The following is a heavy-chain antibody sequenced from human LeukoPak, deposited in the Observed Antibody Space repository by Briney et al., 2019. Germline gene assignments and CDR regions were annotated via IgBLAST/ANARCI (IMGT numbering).Heavy chain of an antibody. CDR3: AKRGDDSSGYYSEYFQH. CDR2: IRYDGSNK. Sequence: GGSLRLSCEASGFSFSSYNMHWVRQAPGKGLEWVAFIRYDGSNKYYADSVKGRFTISRDNSKNTLYLQMNSLRAEDTAVYYCAKRGDDSSGYYSEYFQHWGQGTLVTVSS. D-gene: IGHD3-22*01. V-gene: IGHV3-30*02. CDR1: GFSFSSYN. J-gene: IGHJ1*01.